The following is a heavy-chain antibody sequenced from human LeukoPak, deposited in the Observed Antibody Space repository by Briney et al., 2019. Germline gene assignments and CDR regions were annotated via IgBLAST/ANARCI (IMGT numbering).Heavy chain of an antibody. D-gene: IGHD6-13*01. V-gene: IGHV1-69*13. CDR1: GGTFSSYA. CDR2: IIPIFGTA. Sequence: ASVKVSCKASGGTFSSYAISWVRQAPGQGLEWMGGIIPIFGTANYAQKFQGRVTITADESTSTAYMELSSLRSEDTAVYYCARGYSSSLEVPPIGYWGQGTLVTVSS. J-gene: IGHJ4*02. CDR3: ARGYSSSLEVPPIGY.